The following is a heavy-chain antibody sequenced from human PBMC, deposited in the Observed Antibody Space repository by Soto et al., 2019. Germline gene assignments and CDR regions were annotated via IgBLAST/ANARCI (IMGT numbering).Heavy chain of an antibody. CDR1: GGSVSSGYYY. D-gene: IGHD6-6*01. CDR3: ARFYSSSAGGWFDP. CDR2: SYHTGST. V-gene: IGHV4-61*01. Sequence: QVQLQESGPGLVKASETLSLTCTVSGGSVSSGYYYWSWIRQPPGKGLEWIGFSYHTGSTIYNPSLESRFTISVDTSKSQFFLKLTSVTAADTAVYYCARFYSSSAGGWFDPWGLGALVTVSS. J-gene: IGHJ5*02.